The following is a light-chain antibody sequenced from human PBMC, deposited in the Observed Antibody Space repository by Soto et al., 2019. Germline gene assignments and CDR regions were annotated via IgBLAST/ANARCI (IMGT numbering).Light chain of an antibody. CDR3: SSYTSSSPYV. CDR1: SSDVGGYNY. Sequence: ALTQPASVSGSPGQSITISCTGTSSDVGGYNYVSWYQQHPGKAPKLMIYEVSNRPSGVSNRFSGSKSGNTASLTVSGLQAEDEADYYCSSYTSSSPYVFGTGTKVTVL. J-gene: IGLJ1*01. V-gene: IGLV2-14*01. CDR2: EVS.